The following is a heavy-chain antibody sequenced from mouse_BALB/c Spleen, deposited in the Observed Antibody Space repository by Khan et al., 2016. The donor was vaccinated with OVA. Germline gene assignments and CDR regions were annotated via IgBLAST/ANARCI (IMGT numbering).Heavy chain of an antibody. Sequence: EVQLQESGAEFVKPGAAVKLSCTASGFNIKDIYMHWVRQRPEQGLEWIGRIDPANGKTKYDPKFQDKATITADTSSNTAYLQVSSLTSEDTAVYYCAYSLLLDAMDYWGQGTSVTVSS. V-gene: IGHV14-3*02. CDR1: GFNIKDIY. CDR3: AYSLLLDAMDY. D-gene: IGHD1-2*01. CDR2: IDPANGKT. J-gene: IGHJ4*01.